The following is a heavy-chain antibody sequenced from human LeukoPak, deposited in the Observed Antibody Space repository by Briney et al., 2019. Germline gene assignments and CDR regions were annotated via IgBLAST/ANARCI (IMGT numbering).Heavy chain of an antibody. CDR2: FGTDGNT. Sequence: PGGSLRLSCEASGFTFSGYAVSWVRQAPGKGLEWVSGFGTDGNTHYAESVRGRFDISRDTSKTTVYLQMNSLRAEDTAVYYCAKDRSKDSYGYVPDYWGQGTLVTVSS. CDR3: AKDRSKDSYGYVPDY. V-gene: IGHV3-23*01. CDR1: GFTFSGYA. D-gene: IGHD5-18*01. J-gene: IGHJ4*02.